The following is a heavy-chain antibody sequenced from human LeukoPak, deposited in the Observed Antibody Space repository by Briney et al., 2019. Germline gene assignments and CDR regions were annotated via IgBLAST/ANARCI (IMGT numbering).Heavy chain of an antibody. CDR2: IREDGSET. V-gene: IGHV3-7*03. CDR1: GFTFSRYW. Sequence: PGGSLSLSCEASGFTFSRYWMSWVRQAPGKGLEWVASIREDGSETYPADSVRGRFTFSRDNAKNSLYLQMNSLRAEDTAVYYCAKDSLELGYYYYMDVWGKGTTVTVSS. J-gene: IGHJ6*03. CDR3: AKDSLELGYYYYMDV. D-gene: IGHD1-7*01.